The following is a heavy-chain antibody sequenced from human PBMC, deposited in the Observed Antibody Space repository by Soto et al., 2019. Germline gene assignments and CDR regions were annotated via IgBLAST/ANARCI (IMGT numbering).Heavy chain of an antibody. D-gene: IGHD5-12*01. CDR2: VNPSDGRA. CDR1: GYRLSNYY. J-gene: IGHJ4*02. V-gene: IGHV1-46*01. Sequence: QVDLVQSGAEVKKPGASVKMSCKSSGYRLSNYYMHWVRQAPGQGLEWMGVVNPSDGRANYARKFQGRVTMTWDTSTTTLYMEVNSLRSDYTAIYYCARAELIVAGQAFDSWGQGTLVTVSS. CDR3: ARAELIVAGQAFDS.